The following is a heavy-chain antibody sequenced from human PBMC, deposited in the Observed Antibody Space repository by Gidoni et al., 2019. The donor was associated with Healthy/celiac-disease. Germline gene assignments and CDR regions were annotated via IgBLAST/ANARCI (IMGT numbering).Heavy chain of an antibody. CDR3: ARGGDSSGWLGLLPTY. Sequence: QVQLVQSGAEVQKPGASVKVSCKASGYTFTGHYMHWVRQAPGQGLEWMGWINPNSGGTNYAQKFQGRVTMTRYTSISTAYMELSRLRSDDTAVYYCARGGDSSGWLGLLPTYWGQGTLVTVSS. CDR2: INPNSGGT. D-gene: IGHD6-19*01. V-gene: IGHV1-2*02. J-gene: IGHJ4*02. CDR1: GYTFTGHY.